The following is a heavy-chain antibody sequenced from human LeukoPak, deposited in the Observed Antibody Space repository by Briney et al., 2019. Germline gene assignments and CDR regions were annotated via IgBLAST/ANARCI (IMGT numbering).Heavy chain of an antibody. V-gene: IGHV4-34*01. CDR1: GGSISSYY. D-gene: IGHD7-27*01. CDR2: INHSGST. J-gene: IGHJ4*02. CDR3: ARLGPWMPLGY. Sequence: PSETLSLTCTVSGGSISSYYWSWIRQPPGKGLEWIGEINHSGSTNYNPSLKSRVTISVDTSKNQFSLKLSSVTAADTAVYYCARLGPWMPLGYWGQGTLVTVSS.